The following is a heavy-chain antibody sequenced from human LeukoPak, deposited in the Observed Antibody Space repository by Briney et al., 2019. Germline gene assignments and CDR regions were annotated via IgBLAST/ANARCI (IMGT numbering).Heavy chain of an antibody. CDR1: GFTFSDYY. V-gene: IGHV3-11*04. Sequence: AGGSLRLSCAAAGFTFSDYYMGWVRQAPGKGREWVSHISSGGSTIYDADSVKGRFTISRDNAKSSLYLQMASLRAEDTAVYYCARARATRWYFDLWGRGTLVAVSS. J-gene: IGHJ2*01. CDR2: ISSGGSTI. D-gene: IGHD2-15*01. CDR3: ARARATRWYFDL.